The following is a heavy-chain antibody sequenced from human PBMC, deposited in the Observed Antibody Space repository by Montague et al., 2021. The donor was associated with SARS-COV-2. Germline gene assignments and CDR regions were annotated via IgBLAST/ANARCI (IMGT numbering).Heavy chain of an antibody. CDR2: IYYSGST. Sequence: SETLSLTCTVSGGSISSYYWSWIRRPPGKGLEWIGYIYYSGSTNYNPSLKSRVTISVDTSKNQFSLKLSSVTAADTAVYYCARHRRAPYCSGGSCYSPTGWFDPWGQGTLVTVSS. V-gene: IGHV4-59*08. CDR3: ARHRRAPYCSGGSCYSPTGWFDP. CDR1: GGSISSYY. J-gene: IGHJ5*02. D-gene: IGHD2-15*01.